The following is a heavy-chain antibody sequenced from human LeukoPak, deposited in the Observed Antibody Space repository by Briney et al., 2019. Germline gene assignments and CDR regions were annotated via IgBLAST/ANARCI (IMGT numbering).Heavy chain of an antibody. Sequence: GASVKVSCKASGYTFTSYGISWVRQAPGQGLEWMGWFSAYNGNTNYAQKLQGRVTMTTDTSTSTAYMELRSLRSDDTAVYYCAARGRDGYNYHSLGAYFDYWGQGTLVTVSS. CDR2: FSAYNGNT. J-gene: IGHJ4*02. V-gene: IGHV1-18*01. CDR1: GYTFTSYG. D-gene: IGHD5-24*01. CDR3: AARGRDGYNYHSLGAYFDY.